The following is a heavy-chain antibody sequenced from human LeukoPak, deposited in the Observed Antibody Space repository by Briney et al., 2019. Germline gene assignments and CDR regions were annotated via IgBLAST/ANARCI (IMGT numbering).Heavy chain of an antibody. V-gene: IGHV4-4*07. CDR3: ARTSATGATYFDY. CDR1: RGSMHNYY. CDR2: IYSTGIT. D-gene: IGHD1-26*01. J-gene: IGHJ4*02. Sequence: SETLSLTCTVSRGSMHNYYWSWIRQPAGKGMEWIGRIYSTGITHYNPTRKSRFTFSVDTSKSQFSLNLSSVTAADTAVYYCARTSATGATYFDYWGQGTLVTVSS.